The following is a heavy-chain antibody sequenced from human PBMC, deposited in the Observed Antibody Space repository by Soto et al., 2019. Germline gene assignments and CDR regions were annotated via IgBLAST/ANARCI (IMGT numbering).Heavy chain of an antibody. CDR2: ISGSGGST. J-gene: IGHJ4*02. CDR1: GFTFSSYA. V-gene: IGHV3-23*01. D-gene: IGHD2-15*01. Sequence: EVQLLESGGGLVQPGGSLRLSCAASGFTFSSYAMSWVRQAPGKGLEWVSAISGSGGSTYYADSVKGRFTISRDNSKNTLYLQMNSLRAEDTAVYYCAKGLNRHCSGGSCYSLSIGDWGQGTLVTVSS. CDR3: AKGLNRHCSGGSCYSLSIGD.